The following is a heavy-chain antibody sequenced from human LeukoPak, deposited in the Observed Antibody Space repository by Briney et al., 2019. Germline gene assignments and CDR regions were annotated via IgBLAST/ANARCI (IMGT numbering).Heavy chain of an antibody. Sequence: PGGSLRLSCAAYGFTFDDYGMSWVRQAPGKGLEWVFGINWNGGSYGYADSVKGRFTIYRDNAKNSLYLQMNSLRAEDTALYYCARDGYSSGWYPSYYYYGMDVWGQRTTVTVSS. CDR1: GFTFDDYG. CDR3: ARDGYSSGWYPSYYYYGMDV. J-gene: IGHJ6*02. D-gene: IGHD6-19*01. CDR2: INWNGGSY. V-gene: IGHV3-20*04.